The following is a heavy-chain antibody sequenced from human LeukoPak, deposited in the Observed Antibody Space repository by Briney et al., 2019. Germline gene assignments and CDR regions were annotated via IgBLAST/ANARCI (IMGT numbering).Heavy chain of an antibody. CDR2: ISGSGGST. Sequence: GGSLRLSCAASGFTFSSYAMSWVRQAPGKGLEWVSAISGSGGSTYYADSVKGRFTISRDNSKNTLYPQMNSLRAEDTAVYYCAKTQDGGRYYYDSSGYTKDYWGQGTLVTVSS. CDR3: AKTQDGGRYYYDSSGYTKDY. CDR1: GFTFSSYA. J-gene: IGHJ4*02. D-gene: IGHD3-22*01. V-gene: IGHV3-23*01.